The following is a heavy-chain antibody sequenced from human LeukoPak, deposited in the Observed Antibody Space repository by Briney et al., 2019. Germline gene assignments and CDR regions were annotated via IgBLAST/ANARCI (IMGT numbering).Heavy chain of an antibody. J-gene: IGHJ5*02. CDR3: ARGVLGIAAAGTVFDP. CDR2: INHSGST. CDR1: GGSFSGYY. Sequence: SETLSLTCAVYGGSFSGYYWSWIRQPPGKGLEWIGEINHSGSTNYNPSLKSRVTISVDTSKNQFSLKLSSVTAADPAVYYCARGVLGIAAAGTVFDPWGQGTLVTVSS. D-gene: IGHD6-13*01. V-gene: IGHV4-34*01.